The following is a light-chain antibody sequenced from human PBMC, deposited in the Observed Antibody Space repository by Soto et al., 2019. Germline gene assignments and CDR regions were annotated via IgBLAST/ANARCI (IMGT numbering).Light chain of an antibody. CDR2: EVS. V-gene: IGLV2-14*01. CDR3: SSYTSTTTLYV. J-gene: IGLJ1*01. Sequence: QSVLTQPASVSVSPGQSITIPCTGTSSDVGGYNYVSWYQQHPGKAPKLIIYEVSNRPSGVSNRFSGSKSGDTASLTISGLHAEDEADYFCSSYTSTTTLYVFGTGTKVTVL. CDR1: SSDVGGYNY.